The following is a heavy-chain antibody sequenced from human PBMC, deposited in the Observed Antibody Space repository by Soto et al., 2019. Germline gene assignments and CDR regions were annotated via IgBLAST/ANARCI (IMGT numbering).Heavy chain of an antibody. V-gene: IGHV3-23*01. CDR2: ISGSGGST. CDR1: GFTFSSYA. D-gene: IGHD3-10*01. Sequence: VGSLRLSCAASGFTFSSYAMSWVRQAPGKGLEWVSAISGSGGSTYYADSVKGRFTISRDNSKNTLYLQMNSLRAEDTAVYYCAKRELTIKAGGFGMDVWGQGTTVTVSS. J-gene: IGHJ6*02. CDR3: AKRELTIKAGGFGMDV.